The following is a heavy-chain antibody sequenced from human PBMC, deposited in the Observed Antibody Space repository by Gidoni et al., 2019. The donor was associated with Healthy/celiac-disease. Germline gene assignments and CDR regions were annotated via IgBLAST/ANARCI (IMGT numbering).Heavy chain of an antibody. Sequence: DVQLVQSGAEVKQPGESLRIAWKGSGYSFTSYSISWVRQMPGKGLEWMGRIDPSDSYTNYSPSFQGHVTISADKSISTAYLQCSSLKASDTAMYYCARQGRTYYYDSSGYSDAFDIWGQGTMVTVSS. CDR1: GYSFTSYS. CDR2: IDPSDSYT. J-gene: IGHJ3*02. CDR3: ARQGRTYYYDSSGYSDAFDI. D-gene: IGHD3-22*01. V-gene: IGHV5-10-1*03.